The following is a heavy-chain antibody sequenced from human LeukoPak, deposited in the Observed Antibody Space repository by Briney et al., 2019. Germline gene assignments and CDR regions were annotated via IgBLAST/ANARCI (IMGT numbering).Heavy chain of an antibody. Sequence: SVTVSCTVSGYTLTELSMHWARQAPGQGLEWMGGIIPIFGTANYAQKFQGRVTITADESTSTAYMELSSLRSEDTAVYYCARSGGGSYYHYYYGMDVWGQGTTVTVSS. V-gene: IGHV1-69*13. CDR2: IIPIFGTA. D-gene: IGHD1-26*01. CDR3: ARSGGGSYYHYYYGMDV. CDR1: GYTLTELS. J-gene: IGHJ6*02.